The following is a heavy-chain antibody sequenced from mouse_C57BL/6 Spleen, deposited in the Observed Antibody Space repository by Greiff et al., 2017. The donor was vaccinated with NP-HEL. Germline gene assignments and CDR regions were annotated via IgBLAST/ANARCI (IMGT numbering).Heavy chain of an antibody. V-gene: IGHV1-55*01. CDR3: ARDYYGTYYAMDY. CDR2: IYPGSGST. CDR1: GYTFTSYW. D-gene: IGHD1-1*01. Sequence: QVQLQQPGAELVKPGASVKMSCKASGYTFTSYWITWVKQRPGQGLEWIGDIYPGSGSTNYTEKFKSKATLTVDTSSSTAYMQLSSLTSEDSAVYYCARDYYGTYYAMDYWGQGTSVTVSS. J-gene: IGHJ4*01.